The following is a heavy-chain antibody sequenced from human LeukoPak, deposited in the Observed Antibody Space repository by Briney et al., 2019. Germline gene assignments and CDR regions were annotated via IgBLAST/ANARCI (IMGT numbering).Heavy chain of an antibody. J-gene: IGHJ4*02. Sequence: SETLSLTCTVSSGSISSYYWSWIRQPPGKGLEWIGYISYSGNTNYSPSLKSRVTISVDTSMNQFSLKLSSVTAADTAVYYCARGRNSGYDYDYWGQGTLVTVSS. V-gene: IGHV4-59*01. CDR3: ARGRNSGYDYDY. CDR2: ISYSGNT. CDR1: SGSISSYY. D-gene: IGHD5-12*01.